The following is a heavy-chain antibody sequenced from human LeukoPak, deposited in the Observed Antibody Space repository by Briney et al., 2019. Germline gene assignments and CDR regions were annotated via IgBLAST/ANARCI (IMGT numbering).Heavy chain of an antibody. CDR1: GYNFTSYW. V-gene: IGHV5-51*01. CDR2: IYPGDSDT. Sequence: GESLKISCKDSGYNFTSYWLGWVRQMPGKGLEWMGIIYPGDSDTSYSPSFQGQVTISADKSISTAYLQWSSLKASDTDMYYCARTHSYGPSGPFDYWGQGTLVTVSS. CDR3: ARTHSYGPSGPFDY. D-gene: IGHD5-18*01. J-gene: IGHJ4*02.